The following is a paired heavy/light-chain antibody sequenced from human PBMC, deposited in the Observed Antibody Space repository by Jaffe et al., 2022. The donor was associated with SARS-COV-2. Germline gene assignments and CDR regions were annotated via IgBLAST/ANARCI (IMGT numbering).Light chain of an antibody. CDR2: GAS. Sequence: EIVMTQSPATLSVSPGERATLSCRASQSVSSNLAWFQQKPGQAPRLLIYGASTRASGIPARFSGSGSGTEFTLTISSLQSEDFAVYYCQQYNNWPPYTFGQGTKLEIK. V-gene: IGKV3-15*01. CDR1: QSVSSN. J-gene: IGKJ2*01. CDR3: QQYNNWPPYT.
Heavy chain of an antibody. CDR2: ISYDGINK. CDR3: GRDWDAFHRGYYYMDV. J-gene: IGHJ6*03. CDR1: GFTFSSYA. Sequence: QVQLVESGGGVVQPGRSLRLSCAASGFTFSSYAMHWVRQAPGKGLEWVTVISYDGINKHYADSVKGRFTISRDSSKNTLYLQMNSLRAEDTAVYYCGRDWDAFHRGYYYMDVWGKGTTVTVSS. D-gene: IGHD3-10*01. V-gene: IGHV3-30*04.